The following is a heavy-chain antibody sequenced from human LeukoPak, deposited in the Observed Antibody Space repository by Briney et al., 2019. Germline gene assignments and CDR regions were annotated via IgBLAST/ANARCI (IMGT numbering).Heavy chain of an antibody. CDR2: INPSGDST. Sequence: ASVKVSCKASGYTFTNCYMHWVRQAPGQGLEWMGVINPSGDSTRYEQKFQDRVTMTRETSTRTVYMELSSLRSEDTAVYYCARGYSSSYRIDYWGQGTLVTVSS. CDR1: GYTFTNCY. V-gene: IGHV1-46*01. D-gene: IGHD6-19*01. J-gene: IGHJ4*02. CDR3: ARGYSSSYRIDY.